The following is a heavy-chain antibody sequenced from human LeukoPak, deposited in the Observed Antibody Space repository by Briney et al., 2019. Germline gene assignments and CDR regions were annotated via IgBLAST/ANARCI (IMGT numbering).Heavy chain of an antibody. CDR1: GGTFSSYT. D-gene: IGHD3-3*01. CDR3: ASDLSDYDFWSGYYDDASDI. J-gene: IGHJ3*02. Sequence: SVKVSCKASGGTFSSYTISLVRQAPGQGLEWMGRIIPILGIANYAQKFQGRVTITADKSTSTAYMELSSLRSEDTAVYYCASDLSDYDFWSGYYDDASDIWGQGTMVTVSS. CDR2: IIPILGIA. V-gene: IGHV1-69*02.